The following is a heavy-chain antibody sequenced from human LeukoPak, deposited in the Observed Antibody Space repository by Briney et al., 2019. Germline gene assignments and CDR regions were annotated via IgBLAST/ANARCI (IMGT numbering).Heavy chain of an antibody. D-gene: IGHD1-26*01. J-gene: IGHJ3*01. V-gene: IGHV3-7*01. CDR1: GFTFRSYW. Sequence: GGSLRLSCVAPGFTFRSYWMSWVRQAPGKGLEWVANIKQGGSEKYYVDSVKGRFTISRDNAKNTLFLQMNSLRAEDTAVYHCVRDGVGAPPFDVWGQGTMVTVSS. CDR2: IKQGGSEK. CDR3: VRDGVGAPPFDV.